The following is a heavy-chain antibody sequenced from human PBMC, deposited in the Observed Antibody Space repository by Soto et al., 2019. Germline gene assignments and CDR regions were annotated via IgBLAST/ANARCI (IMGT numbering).Heavy chain of an antibody. CDR1: GFTFSSYA. J-gene: IGHJ3*02. V-gene: IGHV3-64*01. Sequence: PGGSLRLSCAASGFTFSSYAMHWVRQAPGKGLEYVSAISSNGGSTYYANSVKGRFTISRDNSKNTLYLQMGSLRAEDMAVYYCARAASSGRGADAFDIWGQGTMVTVSS. D-gene: IGHD6-19*01. CDR3: ARAASSGRGADAFDI. CDR2: ISSNGGST.